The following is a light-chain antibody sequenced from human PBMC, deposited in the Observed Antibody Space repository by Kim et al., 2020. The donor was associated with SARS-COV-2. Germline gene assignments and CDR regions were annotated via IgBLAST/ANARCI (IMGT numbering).Light chain of an antibody. CDR1: QSVSSN. CDR2: GAS. Sequence: VAPGERATLSCRASQSVSSNLAWYQQKPGQAPRLLIYGASPRATGIPARFSGSGSGTEFTLTINSLQSEDFAVYYCQQYSNWPRTFGQGTKVDIK. J-gene: IGKJ1*01. V-gene: IGKV3-15*01. CDR3: QQYSNWPRT.